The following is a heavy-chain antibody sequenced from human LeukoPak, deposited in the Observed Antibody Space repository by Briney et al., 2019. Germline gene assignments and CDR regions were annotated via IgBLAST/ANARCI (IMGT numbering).Heavy chain of an antibody. D-gene: IGHD1-26*01. CDR3: ARGEVGEFDH. Sequence: SETLSLTCTVSGYSITRAYNWGWVRQSPGKGLEWIASISHAGDTYYNPSLKRRVTISVDTSKNPFSLSLGSVTAPDTAVYFCARGEVGEFDHWGQGTLVTVSS. J-gene: IGHJ4*02. CDR1: GYSITRAYN. CDR2: ISHAGDT. V-gene: IGHV4-38-2*02.